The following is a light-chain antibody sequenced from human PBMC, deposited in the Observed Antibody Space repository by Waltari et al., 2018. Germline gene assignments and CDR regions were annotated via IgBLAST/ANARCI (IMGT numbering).Light chain of an antibody. CDR3: QLYGNSPVVT. CDR2: GTS. Sequence: EIVLTQSPGTMSLSPGERATLCCRASQSVSSSYLAWYQQKPGQAPRLLMYGTSTRAAGIPDRYSGSGSGTNFSLTISRLDPEDFAVYYCQLYGNSPVVTFGGGTKVEIK. CDR1: QSVSSSY. J-gene: IGKJ4*01. V-gene: IGKV3-20*01.